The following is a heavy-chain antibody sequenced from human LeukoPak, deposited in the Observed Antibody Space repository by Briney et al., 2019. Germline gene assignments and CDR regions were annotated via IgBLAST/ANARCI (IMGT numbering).Heavy chain of an antibody. CDR3: AREGVRGGGFDP. CDR2: IGTAGDT. CDR1: GFTFSSYD. V-gene: IGHV3-13*01. Sequence: AGGSLRLSCAASGFTFSSYDMHWVRQATGKGLEWVSAIGTAGDTYYPGSVKGRFTISRENAKNSLYLQMNSLRAGDTAVYYCAREGVRGGGFDPWGQGTLVTVSS. D-gene: IGHD3-10*01. J-gene: IGHJ5*02.